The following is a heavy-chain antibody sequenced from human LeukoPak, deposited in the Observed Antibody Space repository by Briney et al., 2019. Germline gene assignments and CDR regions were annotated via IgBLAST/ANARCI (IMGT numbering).Heavy chain of an antibody. D-gene: IGHD3-22*01. Sequence: GGSLRLSCAASGFTFSNCWMHWVRQAPGKGLEWVSLIYSGGSTYYTDSVKGRFTISRDNSKNTLYLQMNSLRAEDTAVYYCARRAGDYSHPYDYWGQGILVTVSS. J-gene: IGHJ4*02. CDR2: IYSGGST. CDR3: ARRAGDYSHPYDY. V-gene: IGHV3-53*01. CDR1: GFTFSNCW.